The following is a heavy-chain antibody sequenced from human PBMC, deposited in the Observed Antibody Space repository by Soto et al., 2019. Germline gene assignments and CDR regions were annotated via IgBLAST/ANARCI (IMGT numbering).Heavy chain of an antibody. CDR1: GYTFTSYG. J-gene: IGHJ6*02. CDR3: ARFSGGSYNTYYFYYGMDV. CDR2: ISAYNGNT. V-gene: IGHV1-18*04. Sequence: QVQLVQSGAEVKKPGASVKVSCKASGYTFTSYGISWVRQAPGQGLDWMGWISAYNGNTKYAQDLQDRVTMTTDTSTSTANMELRSLRSDYTAMYYCARFSGGSYNTYYFYYGMDVRGQGTTVTVSS. D-gene: IGHD2-15*01.